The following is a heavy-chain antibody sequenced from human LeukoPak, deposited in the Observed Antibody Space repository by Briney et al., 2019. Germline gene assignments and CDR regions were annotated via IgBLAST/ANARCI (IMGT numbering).Heavy chain of an antibody. CDR2: VNSDGSST. CDR3: TRVFVGDEYSSSGY. V-gene: IGHV3-74*01. J-gene: IGHJ4*02. D-gene: IGHD6-13*01. Sequence: GGSLRLSCAASGFTFSRYYMHWVRQAPGKGLVWVSRVNSDGSSTPYADSVKGRFTLSRDTAKNPVYLQMNSLKVEDTAVYYCTRVFVGDEYSSSGYWGQGTLVTVSS. CDR1: GFTFSRYY.